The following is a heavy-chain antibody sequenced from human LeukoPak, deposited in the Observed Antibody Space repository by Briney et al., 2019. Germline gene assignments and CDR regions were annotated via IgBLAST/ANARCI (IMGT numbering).Heavy chain of an antibody. CDR1: GFTFSDHF. CDR3: AKDPRAGSGWGSFDY. D-gene: IGHD6-19*01. V-gene: IGHV3-72*01. J-gene: IGHJ4*02. Sequence: PGGSLRLSCAASGFTFSDHFLDWVRQAPGKGLEWVGRTRNKAKSYTTEYAASVKGRFTISRDDSKNSLYLQMNSLKTEDTAVYYCAKDPRAGSGWGSFDYWGQGTLVTVSS. CDR2: TRNKAKSYTT.